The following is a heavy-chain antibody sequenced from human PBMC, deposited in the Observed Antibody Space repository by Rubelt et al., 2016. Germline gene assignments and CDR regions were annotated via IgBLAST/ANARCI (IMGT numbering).Heavy chain of an antibody. Sequence: GLEWMGWISAYNGNTNYAQKLQGRVTMTTDTSTSTAYMELRSLRSDDTAVYYCARAVMATICVSYYMDVWGKGTTVTVSS. J-gene: IGHJ6*03. CDR2: ISAYNGNT. D-gene: IGHD5-12*01. V-gene: IGHV1-18*01. CDR3: ARAVMATICVSYYMDV.